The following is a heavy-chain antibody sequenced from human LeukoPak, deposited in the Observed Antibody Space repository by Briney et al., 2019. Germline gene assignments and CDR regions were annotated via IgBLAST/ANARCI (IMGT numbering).Heavy chain of an antibody. CDR2: MSWNCGSI. Sequence: QPGRSLRLSCAASGFTFDDYAMHWVRQAPGKGLEWVSGMSWNCGSIGYAASVKGRFTISRDNAQNSLYLQLNSLRAEDTALYYCAKDQDIVDYYGMDVWGQGTTVTVSS. CDR3: AKDQDIVDYYGMDV. D-gene: IGHD2-15*01. CDR1: GFTFDDYA. V-gene: IGHV3-9*01. J-gene: IGHJ6*02.